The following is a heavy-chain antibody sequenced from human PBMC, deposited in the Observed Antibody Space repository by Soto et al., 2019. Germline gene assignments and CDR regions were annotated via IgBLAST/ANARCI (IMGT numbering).Heavy chain of an antibody. J-gene: IGHJ4*02. CDR3: ARDMAAGTSYFDY. D-gene: IGHD6-13*01. Sequence: QVQLVESGGGVVQPGGSLRLSCAASGFRFSSHGMHWVRQAPGEGLEWVAIIWYDGNNKYYADSVKGRFTISRDNSKNTLYLQMNSLRAEDTAVYYCARDMAAGTSYFDYWGQGLLVTVSS. CDR1: GFRFSSHG. V-gene: IGHV3-33*01. CDR2: IWYDGNNK.